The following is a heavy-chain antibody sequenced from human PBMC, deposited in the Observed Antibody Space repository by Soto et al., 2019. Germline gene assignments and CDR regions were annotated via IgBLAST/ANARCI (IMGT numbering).Heavy chain of an antibody. CDR2: ISRNGGST. Sequence: GGSLRLSCAASGFTFSSYAMHWVRQAPGKGLEYVSAISRNGGSTYYANSVKGRFTISRDNSKNTLYLQMGSLRAEDMAVYYCARRAYYYDSSGFHDAFDIWGQGTMVTVSS. J-gene: IGHJ3*02. V-gene: IGHV3-64*01. CDR3: ARRAYYYDSSGFHDAFDI. CDR1: GFTFSSYA. D-gene: IGHD3-22*01.